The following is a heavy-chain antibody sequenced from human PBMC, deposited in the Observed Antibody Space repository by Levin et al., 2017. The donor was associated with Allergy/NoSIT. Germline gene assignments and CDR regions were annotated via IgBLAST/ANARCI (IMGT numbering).Heavy chain of an antibody. CDR1: GFTFSNAW. CDR2: IKTKNDGGTT. Sequence: GGSLRLSCAASGFTFSNAWMSWVRQAPGKGLEWVGRIKTKNDGGTTDYVAPVKGRFTISRDDSRNTLYLQMNSLRTEDTALYYCTTSIWFGGGQGTLVTVSS. D-gene: IGHD3-10*01. V-gene: IGHV3-15*01. J-gene: IGHJ4*02. CDR3: TTSIWFG.